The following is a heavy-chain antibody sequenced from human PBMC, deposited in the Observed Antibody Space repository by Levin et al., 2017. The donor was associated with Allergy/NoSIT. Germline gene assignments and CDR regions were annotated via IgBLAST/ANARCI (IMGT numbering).Heavy chain of an antibody. CDR3: AKPCEGYYCYGMDV. CDR2: ISGSGGST. CDR1: GFTFSSYA. J-gene: IGHJ6*02. V-gene: IGHV3-23*01. Sequence: GGSLRLSCAASGFTFSSYAMSWVRQAPGKGLEWVSAISGSGGSTYYADSVKGRFTISRDNSKNTLYLQMNSLRAEDTAVYYCAKPCEGYYCYGMDVWGQGTTVTVSS.